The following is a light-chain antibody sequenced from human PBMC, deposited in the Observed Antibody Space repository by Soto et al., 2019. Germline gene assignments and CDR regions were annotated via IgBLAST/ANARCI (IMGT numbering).Light chain of an antibody. Sequence: EIVLTQSPATLSLSPGDRAILSCRASQRISSALAWYQQKPGQAPRLLIYDASDRATGIPARFSGSRSGTDFTLTIRSLEPEDFAVYYRQQRSDWLTFGGGTRVEIK. CDR3: QQRSDWLT. V-gene: IGKV3-11*01. CDR1: QRISSA. CDR2: DAS. J-gene: IGKJ4*01.